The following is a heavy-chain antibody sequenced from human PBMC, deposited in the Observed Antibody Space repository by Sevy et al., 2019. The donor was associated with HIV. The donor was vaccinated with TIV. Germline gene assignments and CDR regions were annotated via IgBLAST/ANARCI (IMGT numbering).Heavy chain of an antibody. CDR2: ISHDGSNK. CDR3: AKDLSYVWGGRSLWDC. Sequence: RGSLRLSCVASGFTFSSNGIHWVRQAPGKGLEWVALISHDGSNKYYADSVKGRFTISRDNSKNTLYLQMNSLRAEDTAVYYCAKDLSYVWGGRSLWDCWGQGTLVTVSS. J-gene: IGHJ4*02. V-gene: IGHV3-30*18. D-gene: IGHD3-10*02. CDR1: GFTFSSNG.